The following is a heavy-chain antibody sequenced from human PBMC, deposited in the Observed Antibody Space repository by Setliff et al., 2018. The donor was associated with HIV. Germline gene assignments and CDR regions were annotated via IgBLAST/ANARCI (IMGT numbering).Heavy chain of an antibody. Sequence: SETLSLTCGVSGYSISSGYYWGWIRQPPGKGLEWIGSIYHNGITYYNPSLKSRVTISVDTPKNQFSLKLSSVTAADTAVYYCARDPPGYGDSKDYWGQGTLVTVSS. V-gene: IGHV4-38-2*02. CDR1: GYSISSGYY. CDR3: ARDPPGYGDSKDY. J-gene: IGHJ4*02. D-gene: IGHD4-17*01. CDR2: IYHNGIT.